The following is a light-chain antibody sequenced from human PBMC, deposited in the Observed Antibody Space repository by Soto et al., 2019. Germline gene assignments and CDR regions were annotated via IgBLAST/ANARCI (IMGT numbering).Light chain of an antibody. V-gene: IGLV2-8*01. CDR3: SSYAGRTLYV. Sequence: QSALTQPPSASGSPGQSVTISCTGNSSDVGGYNYVSWYQQHPGKAPKLLIHEVSKRPSGVTDRFSGSKSGNTASLTVSGLQHEDEADYYCSSYAGRTLYVFGTGTKLTVL. J-gene: IGLJ1*01. CDR2: EVS. CDR1: SSDVGGYNY.